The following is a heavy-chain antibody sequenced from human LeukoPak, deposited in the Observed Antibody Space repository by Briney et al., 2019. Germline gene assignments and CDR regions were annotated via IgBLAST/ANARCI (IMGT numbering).Heavy chain of an antibody. V-gene: IGHV1-18*01. CDR2: ISAYNGNT. CDR1: GYTFTSYG. D-gene: IGHD3-10*01. J-gene: IGHJ4*02. Sequence: ASVTVSCKASGYTFTSYGISWVRQAPGQGLEWMGWISAYNGNTNYAQKLQGRVTMTTDTSTSTAYMELRSLRSDDTAVYYCARGEGTMVRGAARGDYWGQGTLVTVSS. CDR3: ARGEGTMVRGAARGDY.